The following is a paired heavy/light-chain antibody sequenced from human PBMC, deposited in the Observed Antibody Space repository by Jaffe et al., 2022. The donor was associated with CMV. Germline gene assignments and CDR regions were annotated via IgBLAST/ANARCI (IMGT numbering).Heavy chain of an antibody. CDR2: ISGYNGNT. V-gene: IGHV1-18*04. D-gene: IGHD3-3*01. CDR3: ARVGGVYYDLWSGDFGYFDP. J-gene: IGHJ5*02. Sequence: QVQLVQSGVEVKKPGASVKVSCKASGYTFSGYGISWVRQAPGHGLEWMGWISGYNGNTNYAQKFQGRVTMTTDTSTSTAYMELGSLTSDDTAVYYCARVGGVYYDLWSGDFGYFDPWGQGTLVTVSS. CDR1: GYTFSGYG.
Light chain of an antibody. Sequence: IQLTQSPSSLSASVGDRVTITCRASQGISSYLAWYQQKPGRAPKLLIYAASTLQSGVPSRFSGSGSGTYFTLTISLQPEDFATYYCQQFNSYPQTFGGGTKVEI. J-gene: IGKJ4*01. CDR3: QQFNSYPQT. V-gene: IGKV1-9*01. CDR2: AAS. CDR1: QGISSY.